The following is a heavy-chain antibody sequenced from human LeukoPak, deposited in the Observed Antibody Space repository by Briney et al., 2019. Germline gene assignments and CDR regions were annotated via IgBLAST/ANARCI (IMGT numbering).Heavy chain of an antibody. CDR2: IYTSGST. V-gene: IGHV4-61*02. CDR1: GGSISSGSYY. CDR3: ARAIRYSSSWYYFDY. D-gene: IGHD6-13*01. J-gene: IGHJ4*02. Sequence: SETLSLTCTVSGGSISSGSYYWSWIRQPGGKGLEWIGRIYTSGSTNYNPSLKSRVTISVDTSKNQFSLKLSSVTAADTAVYYCARAIRYSSSWYYFDYWGQGTLVTVSS.